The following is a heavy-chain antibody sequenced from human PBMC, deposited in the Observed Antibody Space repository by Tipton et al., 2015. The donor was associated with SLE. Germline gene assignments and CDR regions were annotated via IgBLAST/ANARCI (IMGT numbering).Heavy chain of an antibody. J-gene: IGHJ5*02. CDR3: ARDVDGVWFDP. V-gene: IGHV4-39*07. CDR1: GGSISSSSYY. CDR2: IYYSGST. D-gene: IGHD3-16*01. Sequence: TLSLTCTVSGGSISSSSYYWGWIRQPPGKGLEWIGSIYYSGSTYYNPSLKSRVTISVDTSKNQFSLKLSSVTAADTAVYYCARDVDGVWFDPWGQGTLVTVSS.